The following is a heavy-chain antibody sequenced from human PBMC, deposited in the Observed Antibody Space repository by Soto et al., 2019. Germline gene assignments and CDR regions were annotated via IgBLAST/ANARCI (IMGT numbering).Heavy chain of an antibody. CDR1: GYTFTNYG. D-gene: IGHD7-27*01. CDR2: INTAEGNT. CDR3: ARPLSSNWPDTNYDY. Sequence: QVQLVQSGAEEKMPGASVKVSCKASGYTFTNYGMHWVRQAPGQSLEWMGWINTAEGNTQYSQKFLDRVTITRDTSAMTAYMELASLRSEDTAVYYCARPLSSNWPDTNYDYWGQGTLVTVSS. J-gene: IGHJ4*02. V-gene: IGHV1-3*04.